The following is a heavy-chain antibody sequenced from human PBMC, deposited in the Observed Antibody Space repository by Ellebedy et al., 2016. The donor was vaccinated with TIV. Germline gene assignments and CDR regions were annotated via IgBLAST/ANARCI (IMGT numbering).Heavy chain of an antibody. CDR1: GYTFTSYG. J-gene: IGHJ6*02. CDR3: ARVLSFGTRVPGDV. CDR2: ISTYNGYT. D-gene: IGHD3-10*01. V-gene: IGHV1-18*04. Sequence: AASVKVSCKASGYTFTSYGISWVRQAPGQGLEWMGWISTYNGYTNYAAKLQGRVTMTTDTSTSTAYMELRGLRSDDAAVYYCARVLSFGTRVPGDVWGQGTTVTVSS.